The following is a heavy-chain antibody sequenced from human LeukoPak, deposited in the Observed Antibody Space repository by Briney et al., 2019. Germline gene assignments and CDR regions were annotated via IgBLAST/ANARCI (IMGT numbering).Heavy chain of an antibody. CDR3: ARGSSDAFDI. J-gene: IGHJ3*02. D-gene: IGHD2-2*01. CDR1: GFTVSSNY. V-gene: IGHV3-53*01. Sequence: PGGSLRLSCAASGFTVSSNYMSWVRQAPGKGLEWVSVICSGGSTYYADSVKGRFTIFRDNSKNTLYLQMNSLRAEDTAVYYCARGSSDAFDIWGQGTMVTVSS. CDR2: ICSGGST.